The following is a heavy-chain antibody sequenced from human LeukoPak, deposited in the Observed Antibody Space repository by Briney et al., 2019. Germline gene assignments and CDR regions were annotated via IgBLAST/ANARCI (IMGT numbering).Heavy chain of an antibody. J-gene: IGHJ4*02. CDR1: GGSISSYY. D-gene: IGHD5-24*01. CDR2: IYTSGST. CDR3: ARDVEEAWETYYFDY. Sequence: SETLSLTCTVSGGSISSYYWSWIRQPAGKGLEWIGRIYTSGSTNYNPSLKSRVTMSVDTSKNQFSLKLSSVTAADTAVYYCARDVEEAWETYYFDYRGQGTLVTVSS. V-gene: IGHV4-4*07.